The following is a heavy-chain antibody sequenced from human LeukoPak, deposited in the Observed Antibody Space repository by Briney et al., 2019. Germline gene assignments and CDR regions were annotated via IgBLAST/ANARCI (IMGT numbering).Heavy chain of an antibody. D-gene: IGHD3-10*01. V-gene: IGHV4-34*01. J-gene: IGHJ3*02. CDR3: ARVSGSYAFDI. CDR1: GGSFSGYY. CDR2: INHSGST. Sequence: PSETLSLTCAVYGGSFSGYYWSWIRQPPGKGLEWIGEINHSGSTNYNPSLKSRVTISVDKSKNQFSLKLSSVTAADTAVYYCARVSGSYAFDIWGQGTMVTVSS.